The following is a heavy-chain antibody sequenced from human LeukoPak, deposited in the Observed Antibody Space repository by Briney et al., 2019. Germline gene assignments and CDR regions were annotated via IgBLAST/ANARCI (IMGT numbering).Heavy chain of an antibody. J-gene: IGHJ4*02. Sequence: SETLSLTCAVSGGSISSGGYSWSWIRQPPGKGLEWIGYIHHSGSTYYNPSLKSRVTISVDRSKNQFSLKLSSVTAADTAVYYCARWGDSFDYWGQGTLVTVSS. D-gene: IGHD3-10*01. CDR2: IHHSGST. CDR3: ARWGDSFDY. V-gene: IGHV4-30-2*01. CDR1: GGSISSGGYS.